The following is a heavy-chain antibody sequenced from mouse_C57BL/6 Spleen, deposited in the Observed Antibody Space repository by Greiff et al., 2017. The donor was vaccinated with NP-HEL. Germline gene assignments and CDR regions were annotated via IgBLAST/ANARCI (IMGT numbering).Heavy chain of an antibody. CDR3: ARRPLTGYFDY. Sequence: QLQQSGAELVRPGSSVKLSCKASGYTFTSYWMDWVKQRPGQGLEWIGNIYPSDSETHYNQKFKDKATLTVDKSSSTAYMQLSSLTSEDSAVYYCARRPLTGYFDYWGQGTTLTVSS. CDR2: IYPSDSET. J-gene: IGHJ2*01. CDR1: GYTFTSYW. D-gene: IGHD4-1*01. V-gene: IGHV1-61*01.